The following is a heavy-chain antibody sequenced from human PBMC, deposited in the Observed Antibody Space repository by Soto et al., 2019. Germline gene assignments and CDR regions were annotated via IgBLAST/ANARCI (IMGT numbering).Heavy chain of an antibody. CDR3: ARGPIQQWLPFDY. CDR1: GGTFSSYA. V-gene: IGHV1-69*06. Sequence: QVQPVQSGAEVKKPGSSVKVSCKASGGTFSSYAISWERQAPGQGLEWMGGTIPIFGTANYAQKFQGRVTITADKSTGTAYRELSSLRSEDTAVYYCARGPIQQWLPFDYWGQGTLVTVSS. D-gene: IGHD5-18*01. CDR2: TIPIFGTA. J-gene: IGHJ4*02.